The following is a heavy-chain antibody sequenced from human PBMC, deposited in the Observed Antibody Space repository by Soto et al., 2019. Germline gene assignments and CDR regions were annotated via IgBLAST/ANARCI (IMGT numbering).Heavy chain of an antibody. CDR2: VYYSGST. D-gene: IGHD2-2*01. Sequence: SETLSLTCTVSGGSVSSGGYHWSWIRQPPGKGLEWIGSVYYSGSTSYNPSLKSRVTISVDTSKNQFSLSLDSVTAADTAVYFCARAHAPTLPFDYWGQGTLVTVSS. CDR3: ARAHAPTLPFDY. CDR1: GGSVSSGGYH. V-gene: IGHV4-61*08. J-gene: IGHJ4*01.